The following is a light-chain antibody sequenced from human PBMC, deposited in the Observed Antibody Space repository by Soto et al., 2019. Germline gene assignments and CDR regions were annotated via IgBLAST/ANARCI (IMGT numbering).Light chain of an antibody. CDR2: GAS. J-gene: IGKJ4*01. CDR1: QSVSNN. V-gene: IGKV3D-15*01. Sequence: EIVLTQSPGTLSLSPGERATLSCRASQSVSNNYLAWYQQKPGQAPSLLIYGASNRATSIPARFSGSGSGTEFTLTISSLQSEDCAIYYCQQYHTWPITFGGGTKVDIK. CDR3: QQYHTWPIT.